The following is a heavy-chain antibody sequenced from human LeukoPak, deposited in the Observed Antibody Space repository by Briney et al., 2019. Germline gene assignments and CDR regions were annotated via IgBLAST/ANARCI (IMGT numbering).Heavy chain of an antibody. CDR1: GLTFSTSG. J-gene: IGHJ4*02. Sequence: GGSLRLSXTASGLTFSTSGINWVRQAPGKGLEWVASIGPTGSDRYHADSIKGRFTISRDNANNFLYLQMNSLRAEDTAVYYCATETNGRHYDYWGQGTLLTVSS. CDR2: IGPTGSDR. D-gene: IGHD1-14*01. CDR3: ATETNGRHYDY. V-gene: IGHV3-21*06.